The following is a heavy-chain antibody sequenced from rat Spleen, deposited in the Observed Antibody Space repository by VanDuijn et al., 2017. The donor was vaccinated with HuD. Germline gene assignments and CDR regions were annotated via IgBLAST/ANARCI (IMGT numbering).Heavy chain of an antibody. J-gene: IGHJ2*01. D-gene: IGHD1-9*01. V-gene: IGHV7-7*01. CDR2: IRNKANGYTT. CDR1: GFTFTDFY. CDR3: ASQGTMGITTPGYYFDY. Sequence: EVKLLESGGGLVQPGGSMRLSCAASGFTFTDFYMNWIRQPAGKAPEWLGFIRNKANGYTTEYNPSVKGRFTISRDNTQNMLYLQMNTLRAEDTATYYCASQGTMGITTPGYYFDYWGQGVMVTVSS.